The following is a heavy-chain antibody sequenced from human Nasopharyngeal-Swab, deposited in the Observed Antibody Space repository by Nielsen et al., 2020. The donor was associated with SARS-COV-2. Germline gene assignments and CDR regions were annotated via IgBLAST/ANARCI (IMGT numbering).Heavy chain of an antibody. CDR2: IYGGGFVT. Sequence: WIRQPPGKGLEWVALIYGGGFVTHYVDSVKGRFTVSRDDSRGPLSLQMNSLRVDDTAVYYCASARGSFDYWGQGAVVTVSS. V-gene: IGHV3-23*03. J-gene: IGHJ4*02. CDR3: ASARGSFDY.